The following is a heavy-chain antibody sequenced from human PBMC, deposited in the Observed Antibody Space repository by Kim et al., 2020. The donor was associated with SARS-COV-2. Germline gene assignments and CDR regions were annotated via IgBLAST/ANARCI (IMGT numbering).Heavy chain of an antibody. CDR2: IDPSDSYT. CDR1: GYNFSHYW. V-gene: IGHV5-10-1*01. J-gene: IGHJ4*02. Sequence: GESLKISCKGSGYNFSHYWITWVRQTPGKGLEWMGKIDPSDSYTNYSPSFQGHVTISADKSITTAYLQWSTLKASDTAIYYCARHHFDSGSDFDYWGQGTLVTVSS. CDR3: ARHHFDSGSDFDY. D-gene: IGHD3-10*01.